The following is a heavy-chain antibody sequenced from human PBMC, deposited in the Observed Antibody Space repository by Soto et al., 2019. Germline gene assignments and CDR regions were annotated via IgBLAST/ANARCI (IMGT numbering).Heavy chain of an antibody. V-gene: IGHV3-30*03. CDR2: ISYDGSLQ. D-gene: IGHD5-18*01. CDR1: GFAFSRYG. Sequence: QAQLVESGGGVGQPGRSLRLSCAASGFAFSRYGMNWVRQAPGTGLVWVAVISYDGSLQHYADSVKGRFTISRDNSKNMVLLQMSSLRAQDTAVYYCVSDRGYGHASVPYSWGQGTLVSVSS. CDR3: VSDRGYGHASVPYS. J-gene: IGHJ4*02.